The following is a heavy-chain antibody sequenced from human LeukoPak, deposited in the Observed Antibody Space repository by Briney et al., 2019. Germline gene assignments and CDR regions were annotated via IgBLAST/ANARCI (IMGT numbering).Heavy chain of an antibody. CDR2: FDPEDGET. CDR3: ATCNPYYYGSRNLKELDY. D-gene: IGHD3-10*01. Sequence: SVKVSCKVSGYTLTELSMHWVRQAPGKGLEWMGGFDPEDGETIYAQKFQGRVTMTEDTSTDTAYMELSSLRSEDTAVYYCATCNPYYYGSRNLKELDYWGQGTLVTVSS. J-gene: IGHJ4*02. CDR1: GYTLTELS. V-gene: IGHV1-24*01.